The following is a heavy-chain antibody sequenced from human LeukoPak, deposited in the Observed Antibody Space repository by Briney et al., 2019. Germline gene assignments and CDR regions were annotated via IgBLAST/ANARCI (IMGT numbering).Heavy chain of an antibody. V-gene: IGHV1-69*06. CDR2: IIPIFGTA. D-gene: IGHD6-19*01. Sequence: SVKVSCKASGGTFIIYAISWVRQAPRQGLEWMGGIIPIFGTANYAQKFQGRVTITADKSTSTAYMELSSLRSEDTAVYYRARDGADGWYDYWGQGTLVTVSS. CDR3: ARDGADGWYDY. CDR1: GGTFIIYA. J-gene: IGHJ4*02.